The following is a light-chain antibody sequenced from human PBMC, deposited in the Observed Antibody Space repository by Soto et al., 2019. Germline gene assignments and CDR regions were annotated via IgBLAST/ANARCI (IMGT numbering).Light chain of an antibody. Sequence: EIVLTQSPGTLSLSPGGRATLSCRASQSVSSNHLAWYQQKPGRAPRLLIYNASNGAAGIPDRFSGSGSGTDFTLTISRLEPEDSAVYYCQQYGSSPTWTFGQGTKVDIK. CDR1: QSVSSNH. CDR2: NAS. V-gene: IGKV3-20*01. CDR3: QQYGSSPTWT. J-gene: IGKJ1*01.